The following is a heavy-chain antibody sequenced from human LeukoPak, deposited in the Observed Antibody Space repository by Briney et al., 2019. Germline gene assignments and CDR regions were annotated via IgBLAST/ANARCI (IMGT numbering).Heavy chain of an antibody. V-gene: IGHV4-30-4*01. J-gene: IGHJ4*02. D-gene: IGHD2-21*01. CDR1: GGSISSGDYY. CDR3: ARVRSIAIDY. Sequence: SETLSLTCTVSGGSISSGDYYWSWIRQPPGKGLEWIGYIYYSGSTYYNPSLKSRVTMSVDTSKNQFSLKLSTVTAADTAVYYCARVRSIAIDYWGQGTLVTVSS. CDR2: IYYSGST.